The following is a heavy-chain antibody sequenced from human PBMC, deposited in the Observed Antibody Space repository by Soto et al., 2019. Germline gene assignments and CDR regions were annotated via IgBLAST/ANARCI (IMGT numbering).Heavy chain of an antibody. D-gene: IGHD2-2*01. J-gene: IGHJ6*02. CDR2: IYSGGST. CDR3: ARRCSSTSCRYGMDV. Sequence: GGSLRLSCAASGFTVSSNYMSWVRQAPGKWLEWVSVIYSGGSTYYADSVKGRFTISRDNSKNTLYLQMNSLRAEDTAVYYCARRCSSTSCRYGMDVWGQGXTVTVYS. V-gene: IGHV3-53*01. CDR1: GFTVSSNY.